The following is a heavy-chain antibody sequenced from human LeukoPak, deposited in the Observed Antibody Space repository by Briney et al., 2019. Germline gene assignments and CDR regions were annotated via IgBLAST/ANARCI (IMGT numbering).Heavy chain of an antibody. CDR2: IRYDGSNK. V-gene: IGHV3-30*02. CDR1: GFTFSSYG. D-gene: IGHD2-21*02. Sequence: EGSLRLSCAASGFTFSSYGMHWVRQAPGKGLEWVAFIRYDGSNKYYADSVKGRFTISRDNSKNTLYLQMNSLRAEDTAVYYCTTDHIVVVTAIDDYWGQGTLVTVSS. CDR3: TTDHIVVVTAIDDY. J-gene: IGHJ4*02.